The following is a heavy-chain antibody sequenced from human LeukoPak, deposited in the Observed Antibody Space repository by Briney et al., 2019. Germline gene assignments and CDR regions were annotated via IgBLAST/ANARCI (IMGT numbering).Heavy chain of an antibody. CDR1: GFTFSDYY. V-gene: IGHV3-11*01. CDR2: ITSSGSTI. J-gene: IGHJ4*02. Sequence: KTGGSLRLSCAASGFTFSDYYMSWIRQAPGKGPEWVSYITSSGSTIYYADSMKGRFTISRDNSKNTLNLQMNSLRAEDTAVYYCAHRKATSWAHDYWGQGTLVTVSS. D-gene: IGHD2-2*01. CDR3: AHRKATSWAHDY.